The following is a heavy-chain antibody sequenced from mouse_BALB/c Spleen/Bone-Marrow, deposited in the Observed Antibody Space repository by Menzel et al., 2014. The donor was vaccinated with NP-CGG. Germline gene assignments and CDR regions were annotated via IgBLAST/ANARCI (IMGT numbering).Heavy chain of an antibody. CDR1: GYTFTSYW. Sequence: QAQLPQSRAELAKPGASVKLSCKASGYTFTSYWLHRVKLRPGQGFEWIGEINPSNGGTNYNEKFKRKATLTVDKSSSTAYMQLSSLASEDSAVYYCTIGGLDYWGQGTTLTVSS. V-gene: IGHV1S16*01. CDR3: TIGGLDY. J-gene: IGHJ2*01. CDR2: INPSNGGT.